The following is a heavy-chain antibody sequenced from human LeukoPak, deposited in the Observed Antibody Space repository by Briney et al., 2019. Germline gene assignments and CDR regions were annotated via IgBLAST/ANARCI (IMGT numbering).Heavy chain of an antibody. D-gene: IGHD3-10*01. Sequence: GGSLRLPCAASGFTFSSYWMSWVRQAPGKGLEWVANIKQDGSEKYYVDSVKGRFTISRDNAKNSPYLQMNSLRAEDTAVYYCARLLLWFGEQVDYWGQGTLVTVSS. CDR3: ARLLLWFGEQVDY. CDR1: GFTFSSYW. J-gene: IGHJ4*02. CDR2: IKQDGSEK. V-gene: IGHV3-7*03.